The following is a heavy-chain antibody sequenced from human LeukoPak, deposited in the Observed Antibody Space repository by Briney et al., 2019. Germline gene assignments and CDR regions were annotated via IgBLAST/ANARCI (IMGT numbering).Heavy chain of an antibody. CDR3: ARVTLAGDYEGHDAFDI. Sequence: PGGSLRLSCAASGFTFSSYSMNWVRQAPGKGLEWVSSISSSSSYIYYADSVKGRFTISRDNAKNSLYLQMNSLRAEDTAVYYCARVTLAGDYEGHDAFDIWGQGTMVTVSS. V-gene: IGHV3-21*01. CDR2: ISSSSSYI. D-gene: IGHD4-17*01. J-gene: IGHJ3*02. CDR1: GFTFSSYS.